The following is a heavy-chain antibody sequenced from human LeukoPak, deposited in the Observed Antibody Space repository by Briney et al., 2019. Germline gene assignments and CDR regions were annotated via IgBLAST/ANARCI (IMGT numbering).Heavy chain of an antibody. CDR3: AKESTVTPGNVNWFDT. Sequence: PGGTLRLSCAASGFTFTTYDMSWVRQAPGKGLEWVSAIIGSGGSTYYADSVKGRFTISRDNSKNTLYLQMNSLRAEDTAVYYCAKESTVTPGNVNWFDTWGQGTLVTVSS. CDR2: IIGSGGST. V-gene: IGHV3-23*01. D-gene: IGHD4-17*01. J-gene: IGHJ5*02. CDR1: GFTFTTYD.